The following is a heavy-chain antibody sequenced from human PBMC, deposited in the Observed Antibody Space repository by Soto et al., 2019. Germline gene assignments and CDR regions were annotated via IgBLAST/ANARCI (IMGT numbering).Heavy chain of an antibody. D-gene: IGHD6-13*01. CDR2: ISSNGGST. Sequence: GGSLRLCCAASGFTFSSYAMHWVRQAPGKGLEYVSAISSNGGSTYYANSVKGRFTISRDNSKNTLYLQMGSLRAEDMAVYYCARDDAAGFYYYMDVWGKGTTVTVSS. CDR3: ARDDAAGFYYYMDV. V-gene: IGHV3-64*01. CDR1: GFTFSSYA. J-gene: IGHJ6*03.